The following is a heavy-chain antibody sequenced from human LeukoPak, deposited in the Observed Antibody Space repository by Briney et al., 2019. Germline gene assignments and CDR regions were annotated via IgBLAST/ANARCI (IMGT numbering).Heavy chain of an antibody. CDR2: INPNSGGT. CDR3: ARGLLWFGELDLYYFDY. J-gene: IGHJ4*02. Sequence: ASVKVSCKASGYTFTGYYMHWVRQAPGQGGEWMGRINPNSGGTNYAQKFQGRVTMTRDTSISTAYMELSRLRSDDTAVYYCARGLLWFGELDLYYFDYWGQGTLVTVSS. D-gene: IGHD3-10*01. V-gene: IGHV1-2*06. CDR1: GYTFTGYY.